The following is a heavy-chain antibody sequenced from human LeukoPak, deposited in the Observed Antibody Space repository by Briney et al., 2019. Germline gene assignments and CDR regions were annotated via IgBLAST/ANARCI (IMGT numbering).Heavy chain of an antibody. CDR1: GGSISSSNW. Sequence: SGTLSLTRAVSGGSISSSNWWSWVRQPPGKGLEWIGEIYHSGSTNYNPSLKSRVTISVDKSKNQFSLKLSSGTAADTAVYYCARTSGSGSYLGFDYWGQGTLVTVSS. D-gene: IGHD3-10*01. V-gene: IGHV4-4*02. CDR3: ARTSGSGSYLGFDY. J-gene: IGHJ4*02. CDR2: IYHSGST.